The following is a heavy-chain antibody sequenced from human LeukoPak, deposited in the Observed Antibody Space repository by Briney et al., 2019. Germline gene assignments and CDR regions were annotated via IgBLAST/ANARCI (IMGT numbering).Heavy chain of an antibody. CDR1: GFTFSGSA. Sequence: PGGSLTLSCAASGFTFSGSAMHWVRQASGKGLEWVGRIRSKANSYATAYAASVKGRFTISRDDSKSTAYLQMNSLKTEDTAVYYCTRQVCSGGSCYFDYWGQGTLVTVSS. D-gene: IGHD2-15*01. CDR3: TRQVCSGGSCYFDY. V-gene: IGHV3-73*01. CDR2: IRSKANSYAT. J-gene: IGHJ4*02.